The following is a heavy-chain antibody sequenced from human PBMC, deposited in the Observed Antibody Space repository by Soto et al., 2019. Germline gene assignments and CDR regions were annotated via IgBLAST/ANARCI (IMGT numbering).Heavy chain of an antibody. CDR3: ARTLLRDYMDV. V-gene: IGHV3-74*01. Sequence: EVQLVESGGGLVQPGGSLRLSCAASGFTFSSDWMHWVRQAPGKGLVWVSRINSNGSSTSYADSVKGRFTISRDNAKNTLYLQMNSLRAEDTAVYYCARTLLRDYMDVWGKGTTVTVSS. J-gene: IGHJ6*03. CDR2: INSNGSST. CDR1: GFTFSSDW.